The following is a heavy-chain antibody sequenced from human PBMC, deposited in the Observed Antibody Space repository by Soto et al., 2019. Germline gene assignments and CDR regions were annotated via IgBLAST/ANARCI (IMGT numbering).Heavy chain of an antibody. CDR3: ARGGYSGYDYAFDI. V-gene: IGHV1-69*13. J-gene: IGHJ3*02. Sequence: ASVKVSCKASGGTFSSYAISWVRQAPGQGLEWMGGIIPIFGTAHYAQKFQGRVTVTADESTSTAYMELSSLRSEDTAVYYCARGGYSGYDYAFDIWGQGTMVTVSS. D-gene: IGHD5-12*01. CDR1: GGTFSSYA. CDR2: IIPIFGTA.